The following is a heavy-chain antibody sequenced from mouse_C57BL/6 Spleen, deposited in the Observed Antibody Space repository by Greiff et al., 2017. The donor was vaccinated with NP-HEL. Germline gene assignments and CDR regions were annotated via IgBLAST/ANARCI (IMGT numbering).Heavy chain of an antibody. D-gene: IGHD2-4*01. CDR3: ASGGVYYDYYYAMDY. Sequence: QVQLQQSGTELVKPGASVKLSCKASGYTFTSYWMHWVKQRPGQGLEWIGNINPSNGGTNYNEKFKSKATLTVDKSSSTAYMQLSSLTSEDSAVYYCASGGVYYDYYYAMDYWGQGTSVTVSS. CDR1: GYTFTSYW. CDR2: INPSNGGT. V-gene: IGHV1-53*01. J-gene: IGHJ4*01.